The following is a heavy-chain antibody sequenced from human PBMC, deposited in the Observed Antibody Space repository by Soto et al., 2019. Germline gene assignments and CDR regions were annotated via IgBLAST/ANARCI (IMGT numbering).Heavy chain of an antibody. V-gene: IGHV1-69*10. CDR2: IIPILGIA. Sequence: ASVKVSCKASGGTFSSYAISWVRQAPGQGLEWMGGIIPILGIANYAQKFQGRVTITADKSTSTAYMELSSLRSEDTAVYYCARDCGGDCYSAFDIWGQGTMVTVSS. CDR3: ARDCGGDCYSAFDI. D-gene: IGHD2-21*02. CDR1: GGTFSSYA. J-gene: IGHJ3*02.